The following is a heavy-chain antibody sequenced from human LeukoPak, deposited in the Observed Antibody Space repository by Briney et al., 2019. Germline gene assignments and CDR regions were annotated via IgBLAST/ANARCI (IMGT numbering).Heavy chain of an antibody. D-gene: IGHD3-22*01. CDR2: IKQDGSEK. J-gene: IGHJ4*02. CDR3: VRDSDRRSDY. V-gene: IGHV3-7*05. CDR1: GFTFSNYW. Sequence: GGSLRLSCAASGFTFSNYWMNWVRQAPGKGLEWVANIKQDGSEKYYVDSVKVRFTISRDSAKNSLFLQMNSLRAEDTAVYYCVRDSDRRSDYWGQGTLVTVSS.